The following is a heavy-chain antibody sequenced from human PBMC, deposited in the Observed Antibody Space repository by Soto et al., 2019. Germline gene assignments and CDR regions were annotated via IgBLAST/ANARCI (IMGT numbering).Heavy chain of an antibody. V-gene: IGHV3-15*01. D-gene: IGHD6-13*01. CDR2: IKSKAAGGTT. Sequence: EVQLVESGGGLVKPGGSLRLSCAASGFTFSNAWMSWVRQAPGKGLEWVGRIKSKAAGGTTDYAAPVKGRFTISRDDSKNTLYLQMNSLKTEDTAAYFCTRIAATGPFDYWGQGTLVTVSS. CDR3: TRIAATGPFDY. CDR1: GFTFSNAW. J-gene: IGHJ4*02.